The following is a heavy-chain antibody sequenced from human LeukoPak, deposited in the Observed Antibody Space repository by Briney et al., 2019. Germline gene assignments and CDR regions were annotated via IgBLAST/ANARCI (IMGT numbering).Heavy chain of an antibody. J-gene: IGHJ4*02. CDR3: AAWGKYNY. V-gene: IGHV3-7*01. CDR2: INLGGSAK. D-gene: IGHD7-27*01. Sequence: GSLRLSCAASGFTLSGYWMNWVRQAPGKGLEWVANINLGGSAKLYVDSVKGRFTISRDNAKNSLDLQMNSLKVEDTAVYYCAAWGKYNYGGQGTLVTVSS. CDR1: GFTLSGYW.